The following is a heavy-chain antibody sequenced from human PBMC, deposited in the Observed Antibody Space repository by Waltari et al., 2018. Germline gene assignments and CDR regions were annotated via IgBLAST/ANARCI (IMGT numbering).Heavy chain of an antibody. Sequence: EVQLVESGGGLVQPGGSLKIAWAASGFILSNYWMSWVRQAPGKGLEWVASIKQDGSETYFVDSLKGRFTISRDNTENSMYLQMDSLRAEDTAHYYCARDSLATGYWYFDQWGRGTLVTVSS. CDR1: GFILSNYW. CDR3: ARDSLATGYWYFDQ. J-gene: IGHJ2*01. CDR2: IKQDGSET. D-gene: IGHD6-25*01. V-gene: IGHV3-7*01.